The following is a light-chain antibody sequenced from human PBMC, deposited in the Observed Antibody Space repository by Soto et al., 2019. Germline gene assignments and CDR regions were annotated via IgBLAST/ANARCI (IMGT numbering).Light chain of an antibody. Sequence: IQLTQSPSSLSASVGDRVTITCRASQGISSYLAWYQQKPGKDPKLLLYAASTLQSGVTSRFSGSGSGTDFTLTISSLQPEDFATYYCQQLSTYPLTFGGGTKVEIK. CDR2: AAS. CDR1: QGISSY. CDR3: QQLSTYPLT. J-gene: IGKJ4*01. V-gene: IGKV1-9*01.